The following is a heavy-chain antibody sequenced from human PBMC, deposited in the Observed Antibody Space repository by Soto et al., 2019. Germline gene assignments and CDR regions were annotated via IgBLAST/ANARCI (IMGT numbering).Heavy chain of an antibody. J-gene: IGHJ4*02. CDR3: AREGVAAKGWFDY. D-gene: IGHD2-15*01. V-gene: IGHV1-69*04. Sequence: ASVKVSCKASGGTFSSYTISWVRQAPGQGLEWMGRIIPILGIANYAQKFQGRVTITADKSTSTAYMELSSLRSEDTAVYYCAREGVAAKGWFDYWGQGTLVTVSS. CDR1: GGTFSSYT. CDR2: IIPILGIA.